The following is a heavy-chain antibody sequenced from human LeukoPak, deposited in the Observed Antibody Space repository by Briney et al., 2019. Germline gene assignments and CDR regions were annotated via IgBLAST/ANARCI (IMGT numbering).Heavy chain of an antibody. Sequence: PGRSLRLSCAASGFTFSSYGMHWVRQAPGKGLERVAVISYDGNNKYYADSVKGRFTISRDNSKNTLYLQMNSLRAEDTAVYYCAKDRGSGWYEIDYWGQGTLVTVSS. CDR1: GFTFSSYG. CDR3: AKDRGSGWYEIDY. J-gene: IGHJ4*02. V-gene: IGHV3-30*18. D-gene: IGHD6-19*01. CDR2: ISYDGNNK.